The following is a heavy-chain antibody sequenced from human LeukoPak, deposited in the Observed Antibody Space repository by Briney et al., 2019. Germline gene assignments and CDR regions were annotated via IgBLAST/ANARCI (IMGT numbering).Heavy chain of an antibody. Sequence: PSETPSLTCTVSGGSISSYYWSWIRQPAGKGLEWIGRIYTSGSTNYNPSLKSRVTMSVDTSKNQFSLKLSSVTAADTAVYYCARDLCSSTSCYDQDAFDIWGQGTMVTVSS. CDR2: IYTSGST. CDR3: ARDLCSSTSCYDQDAFDI. CDR1: GGSISSYY. D-gene: IGHD2-2*01. J-gene: IGHJ3*02. V-gene: IGHV4-4*07.